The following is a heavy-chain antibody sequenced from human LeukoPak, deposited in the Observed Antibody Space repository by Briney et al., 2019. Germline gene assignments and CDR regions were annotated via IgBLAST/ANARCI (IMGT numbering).Heavy chain of an antibody. CDR1: GFTVTTNY. CDR2: IYSGGYT. CDR3: ARRLEYSGSKGVFDY. D-gene: IGHD1-26*01. J-gene: IGHJ4*02. Sequence: GGPLRLSCAASGFTVTTNYMTWVRQAPGKGLEWVSIIYSGGYTDYADSVKGRFTISRDNSKNTLDLQMNSLRAEDTAVYYCARRLEYSGSKGVFDYWGQGTLVTVSS. V-gene: IGHV3-66*01.